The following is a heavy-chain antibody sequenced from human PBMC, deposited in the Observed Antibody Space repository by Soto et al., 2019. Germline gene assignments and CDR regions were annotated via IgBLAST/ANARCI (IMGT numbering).Heavy chain of an antibody. J-gene: IGHJ4*02. CDR2: IRSKANSYAT. V-gene: IGHV3-73*01. CDR3: TRLDADY. CDR1: GFTFSGSA. Sequence: EVQLVESGGGLVQPGGSLKLSCAASGFTFSGSAMHWVRQASGKGLEWVGRIRSKANSYATAYAASVKGRFTISRDDSKDTAYLQMNSLKTEDTAVYYWTRLDADYWGQGTLVTVSS.